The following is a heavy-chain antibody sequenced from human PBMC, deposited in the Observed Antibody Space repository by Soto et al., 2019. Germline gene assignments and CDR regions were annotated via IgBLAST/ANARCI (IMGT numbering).Heavy chain of an antibody. Sequence: GGSLRLSCAASGFTFSSYAMSWVRQAPGKGLEWVSAISGSGGSTYYADSVKGRFTISRDNSKNTLYLQMNSLRAEDTAVYYCAKALNYDFWSGYDSDAFDIWGQGTMVTVSS. V-gene: IGHV3-23*01. CDR1: GFTFSSYA. J-gene: IGHJ3*02. D-gene: IGHD3-3*01. CDR3: AKALNYDFWSGYDSDAFDI. CDR2: ISGSGGST.